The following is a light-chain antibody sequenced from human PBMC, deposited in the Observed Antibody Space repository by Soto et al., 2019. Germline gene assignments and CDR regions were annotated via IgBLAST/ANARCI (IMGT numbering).Light chain of an antibody. CDR2: EVS. CDR3: CSYATGSTYF. CDR1: SSDVGSYNL. J-gene: IGLJ1*01. Sequence: SALAQPASVSGSPGQSITIPCTGASSDVGSYNLVSWYQQHPGKAPKLMIFEVSKRPSGVSNRFSGSKSGNTASLTISGLQAEDEAEYYCCSYATGSTYFFGTGTKVTVL. V-gene: IGLV2-23*02.